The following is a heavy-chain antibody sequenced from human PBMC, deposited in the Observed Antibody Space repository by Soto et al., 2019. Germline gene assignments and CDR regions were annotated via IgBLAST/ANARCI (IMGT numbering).Heavy chain of an antibody. CDR3: AREVWELLQNWFDP. V-gene: IGHV5-51*01. Sequence: PGESLKISCKASGYSFTDYWIGWVRQMPGKGLEWMAIIYPADSDTSYSPSFKGQVTISADKSISTAFLQWSTLKSSDTAMYYCAREVWELLQNWFDPWGQGTLVTVPS. J-gene: IGHJ5*02. CDR2: IYPADSDT. D-gene: IGHD1-26*01. CDR1: GYSFTDYW.